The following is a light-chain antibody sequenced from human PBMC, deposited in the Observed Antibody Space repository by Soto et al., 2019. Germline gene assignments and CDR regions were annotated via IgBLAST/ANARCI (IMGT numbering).Light chain of an antibody. V-gene: IGKV2-30*01. CDR1: QSLVYSDGNTY. CDR2: KVS. Sequence: DVVVTQTTLSLPVTLGQAASISCSSSQSLVYSDGNTYLSWFHQRTGQSPRRLIYKVSNRDSGVPDRFSGSGSGTDFALKISRVEAEDVGVYYCMQGTHWPITFGQGTRLEIK. CDR3: MQGTHWPIT. J-gene: IGKJ5*01.